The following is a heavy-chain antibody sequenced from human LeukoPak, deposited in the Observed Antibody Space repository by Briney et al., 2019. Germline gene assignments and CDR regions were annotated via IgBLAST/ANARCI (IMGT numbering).Heavy chain of an antibody. CDR2: IKQDGSEK. CDR1: GFTFSDAW. J-gene: IGHJ4*02. D-gene: IGHD2-8*02. CDR3: VRAPATNEWRCMDY. V-gene: IGHV3-7*01. Sequence: GGSLRLSCAASGFTFSDAWMGWVRQAPGKGLEWVANIKQDGSEKRYADPVKGRFTISRDNVRNSLYLQMNSLRAEDTGVYYCVRAPATNEWRCMDYWGQGTLVTVSS.